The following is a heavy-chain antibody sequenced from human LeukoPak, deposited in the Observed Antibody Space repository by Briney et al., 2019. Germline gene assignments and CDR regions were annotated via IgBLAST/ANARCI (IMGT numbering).Heavy chain of an antibody. CDR2: IYHSGST. CDR3: ARGIPTYYDFWSGYYWFDP. CDR1: GGSISSSNW. V-gene: IGHV4-4*01. D-gene: IGHD3-3*01. J-gene: IGHJ5*02. Sequence: SETLSLTCAVSGGSISSSNWWSWVRQPPGKGLEWIGEIYHSGSTNYNPSLKSRVTISVDKSKNQFSLKLSSVTAADTAVYCCARGIPTYYDFWSGYYWFDPWGQGTLVTVSS.